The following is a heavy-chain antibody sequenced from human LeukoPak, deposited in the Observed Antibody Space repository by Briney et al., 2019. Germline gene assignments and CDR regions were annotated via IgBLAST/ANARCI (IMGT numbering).Heavy chain of an antibody. CDR1: GYTFTSYD. J-gene: IGHJ4*02. Sequence: AASVKVSCKASGYTFTSYDINWVRQATGQGLEWMGWINPNSGGTNYAQKFQGRVTMTRDTSISTAYMELSRLRSDDTAVYYCARASREQWLGFDYWGQGTLVTVSS. CDR3: ARASREQWLGFDY. D-gene: IGHD6-19*01. V-gene: IGHV1-2*02. CDR2: INPNSGGT.